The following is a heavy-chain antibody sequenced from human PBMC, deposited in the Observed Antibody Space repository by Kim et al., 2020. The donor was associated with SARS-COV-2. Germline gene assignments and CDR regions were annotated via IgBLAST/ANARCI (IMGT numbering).Heavy chain of an antibody. CDR3: AREKKGSGWYRGGFDP. D-gene: IGHD6-19*01. Sequence: ASVKVSCKASGYTFTSYAMHWVRQAPGQRLEWMGWINAGNGNTKYSQKFQGRVTITRDTSASTAYMELSSLRSEDTAVYYCAREKKGSGWYRGGFDPWGQGTLVTVSS. CDR1: GYTFTSYA. J-gene: IGHJ5*02. CDR2: INAGNGNT. V-gene: IGHV1-3*01.